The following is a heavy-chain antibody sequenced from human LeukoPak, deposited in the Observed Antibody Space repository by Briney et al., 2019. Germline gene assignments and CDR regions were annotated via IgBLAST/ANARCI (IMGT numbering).Heavy chain of an antibody. CDR2: IYYSGST. CDR3: ARRAAGGFWFDP. D-gene: IGHD6-19*01. V-gene: IGHV4-59*08. CDR1: GGSISSYD. J-gene: IGHJ5*02. Sequence: PSETLSLTFTVSGGSISSYDWSWIRQPPGKGLEWIGYIYYSGSTNYIPSLKSRVTISVDTSKNQFSLKLSAVAAADTAVYYCARRAAGGFWFDPWGQGTLVTVSS.